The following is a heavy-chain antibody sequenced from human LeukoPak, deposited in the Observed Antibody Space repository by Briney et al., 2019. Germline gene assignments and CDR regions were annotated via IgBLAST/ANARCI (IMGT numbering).Heavy chain of an antibody. V-gene: IGHV3-7*01. D-gene: IGHD3-3*01. J-gene: IGHJ4*02. Sequence: GGSLRLSCAASGFAFSDSWVTWVRRAPGKGLEWVANIRQDGKSKSYVDSVKGRFTISRDNAHSTLYLDMNSLTAEDTAIYYCGRETWQAYNDFWSGYVTDWGQGILVTVSS. CDR1: GFAFSDSW. CDR3: GRETWQAYNDFWSGYVTD. CDR2: IRQDGKSK.